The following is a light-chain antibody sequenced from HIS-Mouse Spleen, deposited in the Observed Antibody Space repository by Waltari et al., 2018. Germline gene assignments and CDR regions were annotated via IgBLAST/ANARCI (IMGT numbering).Light chain of an antibody. CDR2: DVS. CDR3: SSYTSSSTRV. CDR1: SMDVGGYNY. V-gene: IGLV2-14*03. J-gene: IGLJ3*02. Sequence: QSALTQPASVSGSPGQSITISGTGTSMDVGGYNYVSWYQQHPGKAPKLMIYDVSNRPSGVSNRFSGSKSGNTASLTISGLQAEDEADYYCSSYTSSSTRVFGGGTKLTVL.